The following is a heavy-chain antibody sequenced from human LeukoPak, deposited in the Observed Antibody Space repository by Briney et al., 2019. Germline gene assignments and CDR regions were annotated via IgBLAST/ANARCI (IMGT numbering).Heavy chain of an antibody. J-gene: IGHJ6*02. V-gene: IGHV1-46*01. D-gene: IGHD1-7*01. CDR1: GYTFTSYY. Sequence: ASVKVSCKASGYTFTSYYMHWVRQASGQGLEWMGIINPSGGSTSYAQKFQGRVTMTRDTSTSTVYMELSSLRSEDTAVYYCARSTTSPYGMDVWGQGTTVTVSS. CDR2: INPSGGST. CDR3: ARSTTSPYGMDV.